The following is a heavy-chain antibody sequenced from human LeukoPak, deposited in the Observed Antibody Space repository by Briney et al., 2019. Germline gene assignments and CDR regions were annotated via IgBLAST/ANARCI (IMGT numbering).Heavy chain of an antibody. D-gene: IGHD4-17*01. CDR2: IYPGDSET. V-gene: IGHV5-51*01. J-gene: IGHJ5*02. CDR1: GYSFSTYW. CDR3: ARRDYGYNWFDP. Sequence: GESLKISCKGSGYSFSTYWIGWVRQMPGKGLEWVGIIYPGDSETRYSPSFQGQVTISADKSISTAYLQWSSLKASDTAIYYCARRDYGYNWFDPWGQGTLVTVSS.